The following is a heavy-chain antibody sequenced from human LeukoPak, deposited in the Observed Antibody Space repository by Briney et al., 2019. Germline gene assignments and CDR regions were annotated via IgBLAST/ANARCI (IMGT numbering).Heavy chain of an antibody. J-gene: IGHJ4*02. Sequence: PSETLSLTCTVSGGSISSSSYYWGWIRQPPGKGLEWIGSIYYSGSTYYNPSLKSRVTISVDTSKNQFSLKLSSVTAADTAVYYCARPVGAMVCWGQGTLVTVSS. D-gene: IGHD1-26*01. CDR3: ARPVGAMVC. V-gene: IGHV4-39*01. CDR1: GGSISSSSYY. CDR2: IYYSGST.